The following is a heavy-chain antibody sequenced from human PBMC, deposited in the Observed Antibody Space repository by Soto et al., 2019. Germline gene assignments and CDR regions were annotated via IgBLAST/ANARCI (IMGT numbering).Heavy chain of an antibody. CDR1: GFSLSTSGVG. D-gene: IGHD6-13*01. J-gene: IGHJ4*02. CDR3: VHPASIAAAGLYFDY. CDR2: IYWNDDR. Sequence: QITLKESGPTLVKPTQTLTLTCTFSGFSLSTSGVGVGWIRQPPGKALEWLALIYWNDDRRYSPSLQSRLTITKDTSKNQVVLSMTNMDPVDTATYYCVHPASIAAAGLYFDYWGQGTLVTVSS. V-gene: IGHV2-5*01.